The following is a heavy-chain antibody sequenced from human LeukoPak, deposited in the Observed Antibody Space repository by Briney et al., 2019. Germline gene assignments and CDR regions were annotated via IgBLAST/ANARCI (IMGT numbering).Heavy chain of an antibody. Sequence: GSLRLSCAASGFTFSSYAMHWVRQAPGKGLEWVAFIWYDGSNKYYADSVKGRFTISRDNSKNTLYLQMNSLRAEDTAVYYCARARTTRGFDYWGQGTLVTVSS. CDR3: ARARTTRGFDY. D-gene: IGHD4-17*01. J-gene: IGHJ4*02. V-gene: IGHV3-33*08. CDR1: GFTFSSYA. CDR2: IWYDGSNK.